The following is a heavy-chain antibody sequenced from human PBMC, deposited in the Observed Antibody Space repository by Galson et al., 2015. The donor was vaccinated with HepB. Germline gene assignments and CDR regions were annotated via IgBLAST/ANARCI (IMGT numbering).Heavy chain of an antibody. CDR3: AKEGASLGYNWFDP. Sequence: SLRLSCAASGFTFSSYGMHWVRQAPGKGLEWVAFIRYDGSNKYYADSVRGRFTISRDNSKNTLYLQMNSLRAEDTAVYYCAKEGASLGYNWFDPWGQGTLVTVSS. J-gene: IGHJ5*02. CDR2: IRYDGSNK. D-gene: IGHD3-16*01. V-gene: IGHV3-30*02. CDR1: GFTFSSYG.